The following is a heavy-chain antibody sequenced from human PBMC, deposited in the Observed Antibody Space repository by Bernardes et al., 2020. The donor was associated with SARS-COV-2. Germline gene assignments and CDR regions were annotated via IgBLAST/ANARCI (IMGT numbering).Heavy chain of an antibody. J-gene: IGHJ4*02. CDR3: ARPLGWSYYGSFDY. CDR1: GFTFSSYA. V-gene: IGHV3-30-3*01. CDR2: ISYDGSNK. Sequence: GGSLRLSCAASGFTFSSYAMHWVRQAPGKGLEWVAVISYDGSNKYYADSVKGRFTISRDNSKNTLYLQMNSLRAEDTAVYYCARPLGWSYYGSFDYWGQGTLVTVSS. D-gene: IGHD1-26*01.